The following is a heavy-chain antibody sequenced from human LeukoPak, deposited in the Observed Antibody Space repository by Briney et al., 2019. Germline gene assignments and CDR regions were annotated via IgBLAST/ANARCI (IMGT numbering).Heavy chain of an antibody. CDR2: INHSGST. Sequence: SETLSLTCAGYGGSFSGYYWSWIRQPPGKGLEWIGEINHSGSTNYNPSLKSRVTISVDTSKNQFSLKLSSVTAADTAVYYCARALWFGGWFDAFDLWGQGTMVTVSS. CDR3: ARALWFGGWFDAFDL. J-gene: IGHJ3*01. V-gene: IGHV4-34*01. D-gene: IGHD3-10*01. CDR1: GGSFSGYY.